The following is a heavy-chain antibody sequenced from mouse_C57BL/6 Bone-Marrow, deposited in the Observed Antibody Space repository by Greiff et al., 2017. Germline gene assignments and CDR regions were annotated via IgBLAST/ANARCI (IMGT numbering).Heavy chain of an antibody. CDR2: INPSNGGT. CDR3: ARLLTGTYGYFDV. V-gene: IGHV1-53*01. Sequence: QVQLQQPGTELVKPGASVKLSCKASGYTFTSYWMHWVKQRPGQGLEWIGNINPSNGGTNYNEKFKNKATLTVDTSSSTADMQLSSLTSEDSAVYYCARLLTGTYGYFDVGGTGTTVTVSS. CDR1: GYTFTSYW. J-gene: IGHJ1*03. D-gene: IGHD4-1*01.